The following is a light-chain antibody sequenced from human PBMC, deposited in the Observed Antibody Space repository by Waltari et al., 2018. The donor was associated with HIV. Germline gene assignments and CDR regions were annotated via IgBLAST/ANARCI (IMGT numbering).Light chain of an antibody. Sequence: DIQMTQSPSSLAASPGHTHNITCRTSQNIKSDLNWYQQKPGTIPKLLVYSASRVQSGVPPRISGSGSATDFTLTIDSLQPDDSASYFCQQSHTTPFTFGGGTTVEVK. CDR1: QNIKSD. V-gene: IGKV1-39*01. CDR3: QQSHTTPFT. CDR2: SAS. J-gene: IGKJ4*01.